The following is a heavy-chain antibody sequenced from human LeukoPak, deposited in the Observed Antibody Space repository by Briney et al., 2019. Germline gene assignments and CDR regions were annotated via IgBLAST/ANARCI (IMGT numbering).Heavy chain of an antibody. CDR1: GYTFTGYY. V-gene: IGHV1-2*02. J-gene: IGHJ4*02. D-gene: IGHD3-3*01. Sequence: GASVKVSCKASGYTFTGYYMHWVRLAPGQGLEWVGWINPNSGGTNYAQKFQGKVTMTRDTSISTAYMELSRLQSDNTAVYYCARDEATIFGVVIAFHDYWGQGTLVTVSS. CDR2: INPNSGGT. CDR3: ARDEATIFGVVIAFHDY.